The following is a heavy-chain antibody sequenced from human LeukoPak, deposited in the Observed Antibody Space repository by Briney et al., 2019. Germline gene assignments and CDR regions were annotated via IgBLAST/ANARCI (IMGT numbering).Heavy chain of an antibody. CDR3: ARDPSYDSSGYPNWFDP. CDR1: GYTFTSYG. J-gene: IGHJ5*02. V-gene: IGHV1-18*01. CDR2: ISAYNGNT. D-gene: IGHD3-22*01. Sequence: AASVKVSCKASGYTFTSYGITWVRLAPGQGLEWMGWISAYNGNTNYAQMFQGRVIMTTDTSTNTAYMELRSLRADDTAMYYCARDPSYDSSGYPNWFDPWGQGTLVTVSS.